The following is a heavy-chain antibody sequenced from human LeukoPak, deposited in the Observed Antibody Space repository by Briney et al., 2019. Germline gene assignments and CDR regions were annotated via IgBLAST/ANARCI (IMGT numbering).Heavy chain of an antibody. Sequence: PSETLSLTCAVYGGSFSGYYWSWIRQPPGKGLEWIGEINHSGSTNYNPSLKSRVTISVDTSKNQFSLKLSSVTAADTAVYYCARRASPRSRIYYYYYMDVWGKGTTVT. CDR3: ARRASPRSRIYYYYYMDV. D-gene: IGHD5/OR15-5a*01. CDR1: GGSFSGYY. J-gene: IGHJ6*03. V-gene: IGHV4-34*01. CDR2: INHSGST.